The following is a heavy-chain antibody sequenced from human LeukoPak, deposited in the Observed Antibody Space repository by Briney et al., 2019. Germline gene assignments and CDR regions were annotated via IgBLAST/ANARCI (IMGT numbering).Heavy chain of an antibody. V-gene: IGHV3-30*18. D-gene: IGHD6-13*01. CDR3: AKAPLAAAGEPYFQH. Sequence: KPGGSLRLSCAASGFTFSSYGMHWVRQAPGKGLEWVAVISYDGSNKYYADSVKGRFTISRDNSKNTLYLQMNSLRAEDTAVYYCAKAPLAAAGEPYFQHWGQGTLVTVSS. CDR1: GFTFSSYG. CDR2: ISYDGSNK. J-gene: IGHJ1*01.